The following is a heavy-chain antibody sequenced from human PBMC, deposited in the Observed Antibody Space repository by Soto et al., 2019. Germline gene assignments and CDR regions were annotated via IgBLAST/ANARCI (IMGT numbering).Heavy chain of an antibody. Sequence: EVQLVESGGDLVKPGGSLRLSCAASGFTFSNAWMSWVRQAPGKGLEWVGRIKSKTDGGTTDYAAPVKGRFTISRDDSKNTLYLQMNSLKTEDTAVYYCTTSGGGLTGWFDPWGQGTLVTVSS. CDR1: GFTFSNAW. J-gene: IGHJ5*02. CDR3: TTSGGGLTGWFDP. CDR2: IKSKTDGGTT. D-gene: IGHD1-26*01. V-gene: IGHV3-15*01.